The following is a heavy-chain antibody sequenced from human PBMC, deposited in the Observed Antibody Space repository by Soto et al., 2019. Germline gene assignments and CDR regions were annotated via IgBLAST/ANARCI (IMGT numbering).Heavy chain of an antibody. CDR3: ARVPGRL. J-gene: IGHJ4*02. D-gene: IGHD3-10*01. CDR1: GFSVSRNY. Sequence: QLVETGGGLIQPGTSLTLSCAASGFSVSRNYMTWVRQAPGKGLEWVSFVYSGGAPFYADSVKGRFILSRDDSQNTMYLQMNNLRAEDTAVYYCARVPGRLWGRGTLVTVAS. V-gene: IGHV3-53*02. CDR2: VYSGGAP.